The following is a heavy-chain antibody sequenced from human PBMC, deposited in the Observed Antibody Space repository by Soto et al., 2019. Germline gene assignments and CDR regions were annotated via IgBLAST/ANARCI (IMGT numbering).Heavy chain of an antibody. V-gene: IGHV3-30*02. Sequence: GGSLRLSCEASGFTFRDYGMHWVRQTPVKGLEWVAGIQYDGSKKYYAESVKGRFTISRDNSKNTLYLEIDSLRAEDTAVYYCAKDMEVVGANRWGYDSWGQGTLVTVSS. CDR3: AKDMEVVGANRWGYDS. CDR2: IQYDGSKK. J-gene: IGHJ5*01. CDR1: GFTFRDYG. D-gene: IGHD1-26*01.